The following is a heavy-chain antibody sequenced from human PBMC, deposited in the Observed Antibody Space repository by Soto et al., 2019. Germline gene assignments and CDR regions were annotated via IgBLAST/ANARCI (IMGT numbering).Heavy chain of an antibody. CDR3: ARGEHYYYYGMDV. D-gene: IGHD1-26*01. CDR1: GGTFSSYA. V-gene: IGHV1-69*13. J-gene: IGHJ6*02. CDR2: IIPIFGTA. Sequence: SVKVSGKASGGTFSSYAISWVRQAPGQGLEWMGGIIPIFGTANYAQKFQGRVTITADESTSTAYMELSSLRSEDTAVYYCARGEHYYYYGMDVWGQGTTVTVSS.